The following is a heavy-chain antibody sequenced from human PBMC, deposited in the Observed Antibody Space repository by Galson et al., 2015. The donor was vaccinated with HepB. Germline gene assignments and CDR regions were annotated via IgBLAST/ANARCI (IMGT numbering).Heavy chain of an antibody. J-gene: IGHJ3*02. V-gene: IGHV3-33*01. D-gene: IGHD6-13*01. CDR3: ARSPSSSWGDGFNI. CDR1: GFTFSNYG. Sequence: SLRLSCAASGFTFSNYGMHWVRQAPGKGLEWVAVIWFDGSNKDCLDSVRGRFTISRDNSENMLFLEMNSLRDEDTATYYCARSPSSSWGDGFNIWGQGTMVTVSS. CDR2: IWFDGSNK.